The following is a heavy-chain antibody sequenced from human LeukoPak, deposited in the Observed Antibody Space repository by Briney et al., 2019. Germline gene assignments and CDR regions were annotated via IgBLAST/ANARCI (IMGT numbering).Heavy chain of an antibody. Sequence: SETLSLTCAVYGGSFSGYYWSWIRQPPGKGLEWIGEINHSGSTNYNPSLKSRVTISVDTSKNQFSLKLSSVTAADTAVYYCARGNLVAAAGTYYFDYWGQGALVTVSS. V-gene: IGHV4-34*01. D-gene: IGHD6-13*01. CDR2: INHSGST. J-gene: IGHJ4*02. CDR1: GGSFSGYY. CDR3: ARGNLVAAAGTYYFDY.